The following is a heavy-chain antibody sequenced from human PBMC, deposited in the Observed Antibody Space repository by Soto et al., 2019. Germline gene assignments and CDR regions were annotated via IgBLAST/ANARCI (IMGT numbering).Heavy chain of an antibody. J-gene: IGHJ5*02. CDR1: GYTFTGYY. D-gene: IGHD3-10*01. CDR2: INPNSGGT. V-gene: IGHV1-2*02. CDR3: TKKGGGPFPFDP. Sequence: ASVKVSCKASGYTFTGYYMHWVRQAPGQGLEWMGWINPNSGGTNYAQKFMGRVTITSDTSTSTAYMELTSLRSDDTAVYYCTKKGGGPFPFDPWGQGTQVTVSS.